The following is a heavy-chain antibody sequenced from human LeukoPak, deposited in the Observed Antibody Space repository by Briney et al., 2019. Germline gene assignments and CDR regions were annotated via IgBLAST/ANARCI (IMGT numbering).Heavy chain of an antibody. Sequence: PGGSLRLSCEASGFTFRDYYISWFRQAPGKGLEWVSYISSSSSTIYYADSVKGRFTISRDNAKNSLYLQMNSLRAEDTAVYYCARDTPEYSSSWYDYWGQGTLVTVSS. CDR3: ARDTPEYSSSWYDY. CDR2: ISSSSSTI. J-gene: IGHJ4*02. D-gene: IGHD6-13*01. V-gene: IGHV3-11*04. CDR1: GFTFRDYY.